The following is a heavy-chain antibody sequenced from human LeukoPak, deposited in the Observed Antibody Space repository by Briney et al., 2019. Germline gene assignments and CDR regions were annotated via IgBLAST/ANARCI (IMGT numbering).Heavy chain of an antibody. CDR2: IYHSGST. J-gene: IGHJ2*01. Sequence: SETLSLTCAVSGGSISSGGYSWSWIPQPPGKGLEWIGYIYHSGSTYYNPSLKSRVTISVDRSKNQFSLKLSSVTAADTAVYYCARNGWDIRLWLLGWYFDLWGRGTLVTVSS. CDR1: GGSISSGGYS. D-gene: IGHD5-18*01. V-gene: IGHV4-30-2*01. CDR3: ARNGWDIRLWLLGWYFDL.